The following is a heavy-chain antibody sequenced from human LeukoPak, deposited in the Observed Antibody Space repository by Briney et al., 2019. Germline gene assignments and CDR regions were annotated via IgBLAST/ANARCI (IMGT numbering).Heavy chain of an antibody. CDR2: INPNSGGT. CDR3: ARVRGIVATTFNWFDP. D-gene: IGHD5-12*01. J-gene: IGHJ5*02. V-gene: IGHV1-2*02. CDR1: RYTFTGYY. Sequence: ASVKVSCKASRYTFTGYYMHWVRQAPGQGLEWMGWINPNSGGTNYAQKFQGRVTMTRDTSISTAYMELSRLRSDDTAVYYCARVRGIVATTFNWFDPWGQGTLVTVSS.